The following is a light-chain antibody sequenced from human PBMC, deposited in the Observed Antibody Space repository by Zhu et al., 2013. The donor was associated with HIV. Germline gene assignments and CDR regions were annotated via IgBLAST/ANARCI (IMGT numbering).Light chain of an antibody. Sequence: EIVLTQSPGTLSLSPGERATLSCTASQGVSSAYLAWYQQKPGQAPRLLMYGVSSRATGIPDRFSGSGSGTDFTLTISRLEPEDFAVYYCQQYSSFSWTFGQGTKVEIK. CDR2: GVS. V-gene: IGKV3-20*01. J-gene: IGKJ1*01. CDR3: QQYSSFSWT. CDR1: QGVSSAY.